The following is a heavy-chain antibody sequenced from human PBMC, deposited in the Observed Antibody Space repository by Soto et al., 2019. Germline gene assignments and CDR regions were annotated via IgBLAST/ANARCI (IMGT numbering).Heavy chain of an antibody. D-gene: IGHD5-18*01. CDR3: ARDVGYSYGFEFPV. V-gene: IGHV3-7*03. CDR2: IKQDGSEK. Sequence: GGSLRLSCAASGFTFSSYWMSWVRQAPGKGLEWVANIKQDGSEKYYVDSVKGRFTISRDNAKNSLYLQMNSLRAEDTAVYYCARDVGYSYGFEFPVWGQGTLVTVSS. CDR1: GFTFSSYW. J-gene: IGHJ4*02.